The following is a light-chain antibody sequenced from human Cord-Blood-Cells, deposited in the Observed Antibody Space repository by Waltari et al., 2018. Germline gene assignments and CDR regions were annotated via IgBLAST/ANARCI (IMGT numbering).Light chain of an antibody. J-gene: IGLJ2*01. Sequence: SYELTQPPSVSVSPGQTASITCSGDQLGDKYACWYQQKPGQSPGLVIYQDSKRPSGITERFSGSNSGNTATLTISGTQAMDEADYYCQAWDSSYVVFGGGTKLTVL. CDR2: QDS. CDR3: QAWDSSYVV. CDR1: QLGDKY. V-gene: IGLV3-1*01.